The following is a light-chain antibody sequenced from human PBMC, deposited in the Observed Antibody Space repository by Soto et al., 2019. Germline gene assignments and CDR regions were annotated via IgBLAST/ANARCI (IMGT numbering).Light chain of an antibody. J-gene: IGLJ2*01. CDR3: SAYSGGATHVV. CDR1: SSDIGGLYNY. Sequence: QSALTQPASVSGSPGQSITISCTGTSSDIGGLYNYVSWYQQHPGKAPKLLIYDVNDRPSGVSDRFSGSKSGNTASLTISGLQAEDEAVYFCSAYSGGATHVVFGGGTKLTVL. V-gene: IGLV2-14*01. CDR2: DVN.